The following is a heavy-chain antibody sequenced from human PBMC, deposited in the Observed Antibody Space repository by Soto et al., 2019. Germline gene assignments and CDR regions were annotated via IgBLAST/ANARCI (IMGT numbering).Heavy chain of an antibody. J-gene: IGHJ4*02. CDR1: GGSFSDNY. CDR3: ARGRVAARSGNYDY. D-gene: IGHD6-6*01. CDR2: INHSGST. V-gene: IGHV4-34*01. Sequence: SETLSLTCAVSGGSFSDNYWSWIRQPPGKGLEWIGEINHSGSTNYNPSLKSRVTISVDTSKNQFSLKLSSVTAADTAVYYCARGRVAARSGNYDYWGQGTLVTVSS.